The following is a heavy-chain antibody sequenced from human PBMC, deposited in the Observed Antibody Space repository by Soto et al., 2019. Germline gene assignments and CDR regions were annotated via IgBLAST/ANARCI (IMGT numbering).Heavy chain of an antibody. J-gene: IGHJ4*02. Sequence: GGSLRLSCAASGFTFSSCAMGWVRQAPGKGLEWVSAISGSGGSTHYADSVKGRFTISRDNSKNTVYLQMNTLRAEDTAVYYCAKEERAYASGSYYNWGQGTLVTVSS. D-gene: IGHD3-10*01. CDR2: ISGSGGST. V-gene: IGHV3-23*01. CDR1: GFTFSSCA. CDR3: AKEERAYASGSYYN.